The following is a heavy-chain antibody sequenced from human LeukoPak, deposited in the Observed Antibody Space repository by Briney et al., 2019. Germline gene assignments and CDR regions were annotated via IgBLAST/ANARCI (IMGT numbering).Heavy chain of an antibody. CDR3: ARVIAGYGDSAY. J-gene: IGHJ4*02. CDR2: ISSTSSAI. D-gene: IGHD4-17*01. V-gene: IGHV3-48*04. Sequence: PGGSLRLSCAASGFTFGSFSMNWVRQAPGKGLEWLSYISSTSSAIYYADSLKGRFTISRDNAKNSLYPQMNSLRAEDTAVYYCARVIAGYGDSAYWGQGTLVTVSS. CDR1: GFTFGSFS.